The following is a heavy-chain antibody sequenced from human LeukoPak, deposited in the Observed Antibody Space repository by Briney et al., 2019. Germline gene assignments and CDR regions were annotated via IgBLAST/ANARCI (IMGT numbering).Heavy chain of an antibody. CDR2: IYWDDDK. CDR3: AHRGPYCSSTSCYSD. J-gene: IGHJ4*02. Sequence: SGPTLVNPKQTLTLTCTFSGFSLSTSGVGVGWIRQPPGKALEWLALIYWDDDKRCSPSLKSRLTITKDTSKNQVVLTMTNMDPVDTATYYCAHRGPYCSSTSCYSDWGQGTLVTVSS. D-gene: IGHD2-2*01. V-gene: IGHV2-5*02. CDR1: GFSLSTSGVG.